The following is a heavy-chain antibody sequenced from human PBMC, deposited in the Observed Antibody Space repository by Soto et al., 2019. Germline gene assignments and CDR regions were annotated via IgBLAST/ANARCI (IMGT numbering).Heavy chain of an antibody. CDR3: AKDWDYRGDLDF. V-gene: IGHV3-30*18. CDR2: ISSDGSKK. D-gene: IGHD3-10*01. CDR1: GFTFSNYG. J-gene: IGHJ4*02. Sequence: QVQLVESGGGLVQPGTSLRLSCAASGFTFSNYGMHWVRQARGKGLEWVATISSDGSKKYNADSVKGRFIISRDNSKDELYLQMNSLRREDTAVYYCAKDWDYRGDLDFWGQGTLVTVSS.